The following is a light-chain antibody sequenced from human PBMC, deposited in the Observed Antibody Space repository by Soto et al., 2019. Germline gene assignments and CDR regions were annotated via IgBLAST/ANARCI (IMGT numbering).Light chain of an antibody. CDR3: QQYYHWPRT. Sequence: EIVLTQSPATLSSFPGDRVTLSCRASQSVASNLAWYQQKPGQTPRLLIYAASTRATGIPARFSGSGSGTDFNLTITSLQSEDFAVYYCQQYYHWPRTFGQGTKVDIK. CDR2: AAS. J-gene: IGKJ1*01. CDR1: QSVASN. V-gene: IGKV3-15*01.